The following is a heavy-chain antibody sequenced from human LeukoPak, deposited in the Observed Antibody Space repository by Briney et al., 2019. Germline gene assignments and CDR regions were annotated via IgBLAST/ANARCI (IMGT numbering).Heavy chain of an antibody. CDR1: GFTFINYG. CDR3: VKGQELHYYYYYMDV. J-gene: IGHJ6*03. V-gene: IGHV3-33*06. D-gene: IGHD5-24*01. Sequence: GGSLRLSCAASGFTFINYGMHWVRQAPGKGLEWVAVIWYDGSNKYYADSVKGRFTISRDNSKNTLYLQMNSLRADDTAVYYCVKGQELHYYYYYMDVWGKGTTVTVSS. CDR2: IWYDGSNK.